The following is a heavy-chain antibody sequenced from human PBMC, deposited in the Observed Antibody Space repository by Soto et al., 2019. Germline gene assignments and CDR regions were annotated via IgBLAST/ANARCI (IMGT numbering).Heavy chain of an antibody. CDR3: ARVGLGYCSGGSCSAEYYYYYGMDV. D-gene: IGHD2-15*01. V-gene: IGHV3-21*01. Sequence: EVQLVESGGGLVKPGGSLRLSCAASGFTFSSYSMNWVRQAPGKGLEWVSSISSSSSYIYYADSVKGRFTISRDNAKNSLYLQMNSLRAEDTAVYYCARVGLGYCSGGSCSAEYYYYYGMDVWGQGTTVTVSS. CDR2: ISSSSSYI. CDR1: GFTFSSYS. J-gene: IGHJ6*02.